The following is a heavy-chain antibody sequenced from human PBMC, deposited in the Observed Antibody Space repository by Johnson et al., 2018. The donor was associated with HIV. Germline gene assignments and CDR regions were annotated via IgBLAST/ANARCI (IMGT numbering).Heavy chain of an antibody. J-gene: IGHJ3*02. CDR1: GFTFSSYG. CDR3: AKSDGFDI. CDR2: ISWNSGSI. V-gene: IGHV3-9*01. Sequence: VQLVESGGGVVQPGGSLRLSCAASGFTFSSYGMHWVRQAPGKGLEWVSGISWNSGSIGYADSVKGRFTISRDNAKNSLYLQMNSLRAEDTALYYCAKSDGFDIWGQGTMVTVAS.